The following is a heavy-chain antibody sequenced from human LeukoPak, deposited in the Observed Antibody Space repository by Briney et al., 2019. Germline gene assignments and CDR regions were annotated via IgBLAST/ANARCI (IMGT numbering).Heavy chain of an antibody. Sequence: GGSLRLSCAASGFTFSSYEMNWVRQAPGMGLEWVSYISSSGSTIYYADSVKGRFTISRDNAKNSLYLQMNSLRAEDTAVYYCAKIAAPGTYFDYWGQGTLVTVSS. CDR1: GFTFSSYE. CDR3: AKIAAPGTYFDY. V-gene: IGHV3-48*03. D-gene: IGHD6-13*01. CDR2: ISSSGSTI. J-gene: IGHJ4*02.